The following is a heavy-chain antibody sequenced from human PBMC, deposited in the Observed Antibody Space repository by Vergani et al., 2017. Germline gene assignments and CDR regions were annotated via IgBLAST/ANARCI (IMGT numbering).Heavy chain of an antibody. J-gene: IGHJ5*02. CDR1: GGSISSGSYY. Sequence: QVQLQESGPGLLKPSQTLSLTCTVSGGSISSGSYYWSWIRQPAGQGLEWIGRIYTSGSTNYNPSLKSPVTLSVDTSKDQFSRKRRCVTAADTDVYDCARWTAGTHIWSSTSCDPGWFDPWGQGTLVTVSS. D-gene: IGHD2-2*01. CDR2: IYTSGST. V-gene: IGHV4-61*02. CDR3: ARWTAGTHIWSSTSCDPGWFDP.